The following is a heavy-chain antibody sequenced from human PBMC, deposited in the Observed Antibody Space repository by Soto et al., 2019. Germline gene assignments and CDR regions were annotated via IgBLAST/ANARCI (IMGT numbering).Heavy chain of an antibody. CDR1: GFTFSDYY. V-gene: IGHV3-11*05. CDR2: ISSSSSYT. J-gene: IGHJ4*02. CDR3: ARGRGAAANYFDI. Sequence: GGSLRLSCAASGFTFSDYYMSWIRQAPGKGLEWVSYISSSSSYTNYADSVKGRFTISRDNAKNSLYLQMNSLRAEDTAVYYCARGRGAAANYFDIWGQGTLVTVSS. D-gene: IGHD2-15*01.